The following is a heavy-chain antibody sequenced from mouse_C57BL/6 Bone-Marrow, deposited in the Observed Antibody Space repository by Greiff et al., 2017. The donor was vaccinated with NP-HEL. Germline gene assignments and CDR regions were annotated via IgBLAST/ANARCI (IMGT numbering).Heavy chain of an antibody. Sequence: VQLQQSGAELVRPGSSVKMSCKTSGYTFTSYGINWVKQRPGQGLEWIGYIYLGNGYTEYNEKFKGKATLTVEKSSSTVYLELSRLTSDDSAVYYCARRGLYDSIYYYAMDYWGQGTSVTVSS. D-gene: IGHD2-3*01. V-gene: IGHV1-58*01. CDR2: IYLGNGYT. J-gene: IGHJ4*01. CDR1: GYTFTSYG. CDR3: ARRGLYDSIYYYAMDY.